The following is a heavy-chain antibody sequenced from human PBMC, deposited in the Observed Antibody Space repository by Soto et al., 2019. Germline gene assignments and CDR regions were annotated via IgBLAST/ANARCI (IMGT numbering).Heavy chain of an antibody. J-gene: IGHJ4*02. D-gene: IGHD4-4*01. CDR1: GFTFSSFA. V-gene: IGHV3-23*01. CDR2: ISSSGGTT. Sequence: EVPLLESGGGLVQPGGSLRLSCAVSGFTFSSFAMSWVRQAPGKGLEWVSVISSSGGTTYYADSVKGRFTISRDNSKKTLYLQMNSMRAKDTAVYYCARDYSEACDYWGQGTLVTVSS. CDR3: ARDYSEACDY.